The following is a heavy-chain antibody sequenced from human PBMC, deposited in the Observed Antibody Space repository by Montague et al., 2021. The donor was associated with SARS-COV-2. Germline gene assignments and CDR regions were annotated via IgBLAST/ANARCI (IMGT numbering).Heavy chain of an antibody. CDR1: GFTFSSYG. Sequence: SLRLSCAASGFTFSSYGMHWIRQAPGKGLEWVAIIWYDGSKNYYADSVKGRFTIFRDNSRNTLYLQMNTLRAEDTAVYCCARDSSSGSDWYYYYGMDVWGQGTTVTVSS. CDR3: ARDSSSGSDWYYYYGMDV. J-gene: IGHJ6*02. CDR2: IWYDGSKN. V-gene: IGHV3-33*01. D-gene: IGHD6-13*01.